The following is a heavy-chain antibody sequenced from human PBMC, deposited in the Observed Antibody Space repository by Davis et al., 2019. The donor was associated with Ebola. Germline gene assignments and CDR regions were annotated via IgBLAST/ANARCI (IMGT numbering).Heavy chain of an antibody. Sequence: PGGSLRLSCAASGFTFSSYWMSWVRQAPGKGLEWVANIKQDASEKYYVDSVKGRYIISRDNAKTSVFLQMNSLRAEDTGIYYGVREGKQWLVSLWGQGTLVTVSS. J-gene: IGHJ4*02. CDR1: GFTFSSYW. CDR3: VREGKQWLVSL. V-gene: IGHV3-7*01. CDR2: IKQDASEK. D-gene: IGHD6-19*01.